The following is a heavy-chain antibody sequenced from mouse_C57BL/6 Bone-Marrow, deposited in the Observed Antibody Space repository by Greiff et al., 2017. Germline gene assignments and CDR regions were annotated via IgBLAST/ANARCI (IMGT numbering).Heavy chain of an antibody. Sequence: EVQLVESGGDLVKPGGSLKLSCAASGFTFSSYGMSWVRQTPDKRLEWVATISSGGSYTYYPDSVKGRFTISRDNAKNTLYLQMSSLKSEDTAMYYCARRGVAPIDYWGQGTTLTVSS. CDR2: ISSGGSYT. CDR3: ARRGVAPIDY. J-gene: IGHJ2*01. CDR1: GFTFSSYG. V-gene: IGHV5-6*01. D-gene: IGHD1-1*02.